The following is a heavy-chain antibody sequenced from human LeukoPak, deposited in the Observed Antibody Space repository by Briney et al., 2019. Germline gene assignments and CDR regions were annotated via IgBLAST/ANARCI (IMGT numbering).Heavy chain of an antibody. J-gene: IGHJ4*02. Sequence: SETQSLTCTVSGGSISSYYWSWIRQPPGKGLEWIGYIFYSGSTNYNPTLESRVTISVDSPRNQLSLELTSVIAADTAVYYCARGGSSSGFAARLDYWGQGILVTVSS. V-gene: IGHV4-59*01. CDR1: GGSISSYY. CDR2: IFYSGST. CDR3: ARGGSSSGFAARLDY. D-gene: IGHD6-6*01.